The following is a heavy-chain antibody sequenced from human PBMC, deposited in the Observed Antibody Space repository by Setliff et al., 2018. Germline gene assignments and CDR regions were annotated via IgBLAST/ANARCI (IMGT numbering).Heavy chain of an antibody. Sequence: SETPSLTCTVSGASITTSNSYWGWIRQPPGKGLEWIAHIYYSGNTFYNPSLGSRLTISGDTSKNQFSLKLSSVTAADTAVYYCARRIVGAVDGFDIWGQGTMVTVSS. CDR3: ARRIVGAVDGFDI. V-gene: IGHV4-39*01. CDR1: GASITTSNSY. CDR2: IYYSGNT. J-gene: IGHJ3*02. D-gene: IGHD1-26*01.